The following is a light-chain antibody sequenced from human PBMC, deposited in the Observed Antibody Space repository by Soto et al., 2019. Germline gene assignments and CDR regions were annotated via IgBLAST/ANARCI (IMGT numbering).Light chain of an antibody. CDR2: AAF. CDR3: QQSYSTPRT. V-gene: IGKV1-39*01. CDR1: QSISNY. Sequence: DIQMTQSPSSLSASVGDRVTITCRASQSISNYLNWYQQKPGKAPNLLIYAAFSLHSAVPSRFSGSGSGTDFTRTISSLQPGDLATYYCQQSYSTPRTFGQGTKVEIK. J-gene: IGKJ1*01.